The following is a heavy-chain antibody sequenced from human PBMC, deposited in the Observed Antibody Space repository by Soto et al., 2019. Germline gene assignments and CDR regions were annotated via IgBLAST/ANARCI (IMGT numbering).Heavy chain of an antibody. J-gene: IGHJ4*02. CDR2: IYDSVNT. CDR1: GDSLSSGGHY. Sequence: SETLSLTCTVSGDSLSSGGHYWSWIRQHPGKGLEWIGHIYDSVNTYYSPSLRSRVTISADMSKNQFSLNLKSVTAADTAVYYCARVDHRGYFAILTDYWGQGTLVTVSS. V-gene: IGHV4-31*03. D-gene: IGHD3-9*01. CDR3: ARVDHRGYFAILTDY.